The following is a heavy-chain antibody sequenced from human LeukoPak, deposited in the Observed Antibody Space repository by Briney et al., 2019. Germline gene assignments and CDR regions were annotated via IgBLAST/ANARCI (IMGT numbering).Heavy chain of an antibody. CDR2: ISYDGSNK. CDR1: GFTFSSYA. J-gene: IGHJ4*02. V-gene: IGHV3-30-3*01. Sequence: PGRSLRLSCAASGFTFSSYAMHWVRQAPGKGLEWVAVISYDGSNKYYADSVKGRFTTSRDNSKSTLYLQMNSLRAEDTAVYYCARPYYDILTGLRYWGQGTLVTVSS. D-gene: IGHD3-9*01. CDR3: ARPYYDILTGLRY.